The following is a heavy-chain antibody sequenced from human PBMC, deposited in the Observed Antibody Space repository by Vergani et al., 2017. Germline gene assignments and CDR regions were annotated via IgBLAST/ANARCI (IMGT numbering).Heavy chain of an antibody. Sequence: QVQLVESGGGVVQPGRSLRLSCAASGFTFSSYGMHWVRQAPGKGLEWVAVIWYDGSNKYYADSVKGRFTISRDNSKNTLYLQMNSLRAEDTAVYYCAKDLRIRDGYNGNGDYWGQGTLVTVSS. D-gene: IGHD5-24*01. CDR3: AKDLRIRDGYNGNGDY. V-gene: IGHV3-33*06. CDR2: IWYDGSNK. J-gene: IGHJ4*02. CDR1: GFTFSSYG.